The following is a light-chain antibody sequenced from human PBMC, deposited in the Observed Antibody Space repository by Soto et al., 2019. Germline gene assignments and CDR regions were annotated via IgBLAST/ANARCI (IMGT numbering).Light chain of an antibody. V-gene: IGLV1-40*01. CDR1: SSNIGAEYD. Sequence: QSVLTQPPSVSGAPGQRVAISCTGSSSNIGAEYDVHWYQQLPGTDPKRLIYGDNNRPSGVPDRFSGSKSGTSASLAITGLQTEDEADYYCQSYDSSLTTFVFGTGTQLTGL. CDR2: GDN. J-gene: IGLJ7*01. CDR3: QSYDSSLTTFV.